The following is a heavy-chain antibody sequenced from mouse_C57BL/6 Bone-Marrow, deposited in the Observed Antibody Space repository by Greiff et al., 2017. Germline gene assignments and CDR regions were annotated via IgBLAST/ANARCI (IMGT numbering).Heavy chain of an antibody. V-gene: IGHV1-52*01. CDR2: IDPSDSET. D-gene: IGHD2-5*01. J-gene: IGHJ3*01. CDR1: GYTFTSYW. CDR3: ARSPAYYSNSGFAY. Sequence: VKLQESGAELVRPGSSVKLSCKASGYTFTSYWMHWVKQRPIQGLEWIGNIDPSDSETHYNQKFKDKATLTVDKSSSTAYMQLSSLTSEDSAVYYCARSPAYYSNSGFAYWGQGTLVTVSA.